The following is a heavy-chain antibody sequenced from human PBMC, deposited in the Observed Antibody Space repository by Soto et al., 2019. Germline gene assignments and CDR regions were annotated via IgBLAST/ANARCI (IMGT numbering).Heavy chain of an antibody. V-gene: IGHV3-64*02. CDR1: GFTFSSYA. J-gene: IGHJ6*02. D-gene: IGHD5-18*01. Sequence: GGSLRLSCAASGFTFSSYAMHWVRQAPGKGLEYVSTINSNGGGTYYADSVKDRFTISRDNSKNTLYLQMGSLRADDMAVYYCARSGGYTYGSPYYYYGMDVWGQGTTVTVSS. CDR3: ARSGGYTYGSPYYYYGMDV. CDR2: INSNGGGT.